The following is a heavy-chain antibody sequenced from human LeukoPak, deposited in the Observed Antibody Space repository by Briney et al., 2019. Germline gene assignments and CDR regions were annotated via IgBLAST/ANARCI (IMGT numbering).Heavy chain of an antibody. D-gene: IGHD2-2*01. Sequence: ASVKVSCKASGYTFTSYDINWVRQATGQGLEWMGWMNPNSGNTGYAQKFQGRVTITRNTSISTAYMELSSLRSEDTTVYYCARKGPAAYDYYYMDVWGKGTTVTVSS. CDR3: ARKGPAAYDYYYMDV. CDR1: GYTFTSYD. CDR2: MNPNSGNT. J-gene: IGHJ6*03. V-gene: IGHV1-8*03.